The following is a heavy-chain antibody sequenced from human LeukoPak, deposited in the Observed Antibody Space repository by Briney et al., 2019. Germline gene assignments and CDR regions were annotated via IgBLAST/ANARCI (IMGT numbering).Heavy chain of an antibody. D-gene: IGHD3-16*01. CDR3: ARDGAGRHYFDY. V-gene: IGHV3-30*02. CDR2: IRYDGSNK. CDR1: GFTFSSYD. J-gene: IGHJ4*02. Sequence: GGSLRLSCAASGFTFSSYDMHWVRQAPGKGLEWVAFIRYDGSNKYYADSVKGRFTISRDNSKNTLYVQMNSLRAEDTAVYYCARDGAGRHYFDYWGQGTLVTVSS.